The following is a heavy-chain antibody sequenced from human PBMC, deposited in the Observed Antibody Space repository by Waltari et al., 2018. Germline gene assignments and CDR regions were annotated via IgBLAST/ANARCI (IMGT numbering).Heavy chain of an antibody. CDR2: IKPDGSGK. CDR3: ARMGAGRAPDY. D-gene: IGHD3-16*01. V-gene: IGHV3-7*03. CDR1: GFSFSSYW. J-gene: IGHJ4*02. Sequence: EVQLVESGGGLVQPGGSLRLSCAASGFSFSSYWMTGFRQAPGRGLGWVATIKPDGSGKFYVDSVKGRFSISRDNAKNSLYLQMNSLRAEDTAIFYCARMGAGRAPDYWGQGTLVTVSS.